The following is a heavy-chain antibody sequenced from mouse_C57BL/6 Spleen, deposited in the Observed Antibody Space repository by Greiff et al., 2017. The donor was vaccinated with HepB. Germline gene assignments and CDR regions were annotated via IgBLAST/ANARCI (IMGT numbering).Heavy chain of an antibody. J-gene: IGHJ3*01. CDR3: ASSYYGSSPAWFAY. Sequence: VQRVESGPGLVQPSQSLSITCTVSGFSLTSYGVHWVRQSPGKGLEWLGVIWSGGSTDYNAAFISRLSISKDNSKSQVFFKMNSLQADDTAIYYCASSYYGSSPAWFAYWGQGTLVTVSA. D-gene: IGHD1-1*01. V-gene: IGHV2-2*01. CDR2: IWSGGST. CDR1: GFSLTSYG.